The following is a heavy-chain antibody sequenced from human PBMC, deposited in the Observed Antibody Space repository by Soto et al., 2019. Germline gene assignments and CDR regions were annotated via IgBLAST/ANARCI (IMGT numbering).Heavy chain of an antibody. CDR2: ISYDGSNK. D-gene: IGHD3-22*01. CDR1: GFTFSSYS. J-gene: IGHJ5*02. CDR3: AKAYYDSSGYQVPWFDP. Sequence: GGSLRLSCAASGFTFSSYSMNWVRQAPGKGLEWVAVISYDGSNKYYADSVKGRFTISRDNSKNTLYLQMNSLRAEDTAVYYCAKAYYDSSGYQVPWFDPWGQGTLVTVSS. V-gene: IGHV3-30*18.